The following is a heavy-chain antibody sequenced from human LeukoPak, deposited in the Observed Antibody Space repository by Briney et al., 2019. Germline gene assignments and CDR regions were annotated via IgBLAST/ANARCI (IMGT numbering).Heavy chain of an antibody. Sequence: GGSLRLSCAASGFTFDDYAMHWVRQAPGKGLEWVSGISWNSGSIGYADSVKGRFTISRDNAKNTLYLQMNSLRAEDTAVYYCARVGSAYWGQGTLVTVSS. CDR3: ARVGSAY. CDR1: GFTFDDYA. V-gene: IGHV3-9*01. CDR2: ISWNSGSI. J-gene: IGHJ4*02. D-gene: IGHD2-2*03.